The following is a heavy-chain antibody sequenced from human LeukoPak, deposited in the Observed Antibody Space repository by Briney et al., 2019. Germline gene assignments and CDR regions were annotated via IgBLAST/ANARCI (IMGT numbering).Heavy chain of an antibody. J-gene: IGHJ4*02. CDR1: GGSISSGGYY. D-gene: IGHD6-19*01. CDR2: IYYSGST. Sequence: PSETLSLTCTVSGGSISSGGYYWSWIRQHPGKGLEWIGHIYYSGSTNYNPSLKSRVTISVDTSKNQFSLKLSSVTAADTAVYYCARGSGYSSGQFDYWGQGTLVTVSS. V-gene: IGHV4-31*03. CDR3: ARGSGYSSGQFDY.